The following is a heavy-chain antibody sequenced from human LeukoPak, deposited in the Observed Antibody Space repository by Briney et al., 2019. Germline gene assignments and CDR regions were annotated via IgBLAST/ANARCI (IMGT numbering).Heavy chain of an antibody. CDR1: GFTFGKYW. Sequence: GGSLRLSCVASGFTFGKYWMSWVRQAPGKGLEWVSYISSSSSSIYYGDSVKGRFTISRDNAKNSLYLQMNSLRAEDTAVYYCARDSSDRLPDYWGQGTLVTVSS. J-gene: IGHJ4*02. CDR3: ARDSSDRLPDY. CDR2: ISSSSSSI. V-gene: IGHV3-48*01. D-gene: IGHD6-19*01.